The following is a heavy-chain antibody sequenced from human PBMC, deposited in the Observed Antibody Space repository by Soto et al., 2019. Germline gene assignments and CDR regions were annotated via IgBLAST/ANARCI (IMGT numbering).Heavy chain of an antibody. D-gene: IGHD3-3*01. Sequence: PSETLSLTCTVSGGSISSYYWSWIRQPPGKGLEWIGYIYYSGSTNYNPSLKSRVTISVDTSKNQFSLKLSSVTAADTAVYYCARGGGRFLEWLSPSLYYMDVWGKGTTVTVSS. CDR1: GGSISSYY. J-gene: IGHJ6*03. CDR3: ARGGGRFLEWLSPSLYYMDV. CDR2: IYYSGST. V-gene: IGHV4-59*01.